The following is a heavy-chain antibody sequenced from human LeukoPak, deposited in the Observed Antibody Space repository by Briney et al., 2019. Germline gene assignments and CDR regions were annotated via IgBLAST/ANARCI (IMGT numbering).Heavy chain of an antibody. CDR3: ARGRYYFDS. J-gene: IGHJ4*02. CDR2: INSDGSSS. V-gene: IGHV3-74*01. Sequence: GGSLRLSCAASGFTFRTYWMHWVRQAPGKGLVWVSRINSDGSSSTYADSVKGRFTISRDNAKNTLYLQMNSLRVEDTAEYYCARGRYYFDSWGQGTLVTVSS. CDR1: GFTFRTYW.